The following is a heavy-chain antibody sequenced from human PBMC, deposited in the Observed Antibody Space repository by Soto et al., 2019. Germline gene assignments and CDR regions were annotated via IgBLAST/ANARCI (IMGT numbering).Heavy chain of an antibody. CDR3: ASHRIFDY. CDR1: GFTFRSYA. J-gene: IGHJ4*02. Sequence: GGSLRLYCAASGFTFRSYAMNWVRQAPGKGLEWVSAISASGGTTYYADSVKGRFTISRDNAKNSLDLQMNSLRAEDTAVYYCASHRIFDYWGQGT. V-gene: IGHV3-23*01. CDR2: ISASGGTT.